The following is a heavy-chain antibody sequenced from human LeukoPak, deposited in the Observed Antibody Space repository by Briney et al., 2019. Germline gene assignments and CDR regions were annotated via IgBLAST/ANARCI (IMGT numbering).Heavy chain of an antibody. CDR2: IYTSGST. D-gene: IGHD3-10*01. V-gene: IGHV4-61*02. J-gene: IGHJ5*02. Sequence: PSETLSLTCTVSGGSISSGGYYWSWIRQPAGKGLEWIGRIYTSGSTNYNPSLNSRVTISVDTSNNQISLKLSSVTAADTAVYYCARHGGSGLDWFDPWGQGTLVTVSS. CDR3: ARHGGSGLDWFDP. CDR1: GGSISSGGYY.